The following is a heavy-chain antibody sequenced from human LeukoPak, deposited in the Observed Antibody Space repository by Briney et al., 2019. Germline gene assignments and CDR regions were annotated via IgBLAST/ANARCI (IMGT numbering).Heavy chain of an antibody. V-gene: IGHV3-74*01. CDR2: INSDGSST. D-gene: IGHD4-17*01. CDR1: GFTFSGYW. Sequence: GGSLRLSCAASGFTFSGYWMYWVRQAPGKGLVWVSLINSDGSSTNYADSVKGRFTISRDNAKNTLYLQMNSLRVEDTAVYYCAKFKADGDYAKWDAFDIWGQGTMVTVSS. CDR3: AKFKADGDYAKWDAFDI. J-gene: IGHJ3*02.